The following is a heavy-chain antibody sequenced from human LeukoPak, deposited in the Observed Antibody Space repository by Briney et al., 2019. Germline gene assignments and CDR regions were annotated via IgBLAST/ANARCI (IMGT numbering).Heavy chain of an antibody. CDR3: AREVGYGDRVFDY. Sequence: PSETLSLTCTVSGGSFSSYYWTWIRQPPGKGLGWIGYIYSSGSTNYNPSLNSRVTISVDTPKNQFSLKLTSVTAADTAVYYCAREVGYGDRVFDYWGQGTLVTVSS. V-gene: IGHV4-59*01. D-gene: IGHD4-17*01. CDR1: GGSFSSYY. J-gene: IGHJ4*02. CDR2: IYSSGST.